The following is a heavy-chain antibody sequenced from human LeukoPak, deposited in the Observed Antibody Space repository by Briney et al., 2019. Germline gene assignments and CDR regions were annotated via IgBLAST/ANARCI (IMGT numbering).Heavy chain of an antibody. CDR2: ISAYNGNT. D-gene: IGHD2-15*01. CDR1: GYTFTSYG. J-gene: IGHJ6*02. CDR3: ARDGEYCSGGSCYFPYYYYGMDV. V-gene: IGHV1-18*01. Sequence: ASVKVSCKASGYTFTSYGISWVRQAPGQGLEWMGWISAYNGNTNYAQKLQGRVTMTTDTSTSTAYMELRSLRSDDTAVYYCARDGEYCSGGSCYFPYYYYGMDVWGQGTTVTVSS.